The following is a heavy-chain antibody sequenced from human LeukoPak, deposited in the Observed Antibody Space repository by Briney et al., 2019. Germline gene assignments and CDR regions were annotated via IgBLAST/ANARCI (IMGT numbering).Heavy chain of an antibody. CDR1: GFTFSSYA. Sequence: GGSLRLPCAASGFTFSSYAMSWVRQAPGKGLEWVSAISGSGGSTYYADSVKGRFTISRDNSKNTLYLQMNSLRAEDTAVYYCAHGSGSYPLYYYYYYGMDVWGQGTTVTVSS. D-gene: IGHD3-10*01. V-gene: IGHV3-23*01. CDR2: ISGSGGST. J-gene: IGHJ6*02. CDR3: AHGSGSYPLYYYYYYGMDV.